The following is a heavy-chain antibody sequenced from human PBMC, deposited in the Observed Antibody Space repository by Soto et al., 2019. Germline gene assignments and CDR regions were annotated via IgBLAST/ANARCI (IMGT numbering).Heavy chain of an antibody. Sequence: EVQLLESGGGLVQGGESLRLSCPASGFTFSNYPMTWVRQVPGKGLEWVSSISASGGSKYYVDYVRGRFTISRDDTKNTLYLQMNNLRADDTAVYYCSKNNLSSSNTKDYLDQLTLVTVSS. CDR2: ISASGGSK. J-gene: IGHJ4*02. V-gene: IGHV3-23*01. CDR1: GFTFSNYP. D-gene: IGHD1-20*01. CDR3: SKNNLSSSNTKDY.